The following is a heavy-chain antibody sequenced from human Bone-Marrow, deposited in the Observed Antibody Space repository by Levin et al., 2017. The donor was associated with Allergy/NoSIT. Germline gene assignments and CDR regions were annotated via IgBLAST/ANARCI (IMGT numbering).Heavy chain of an antibody. CDR2: ITSSSSYK. J-gene: IGHJ4*02. CDR3: ASRNRRAYSYGWSIREY. Sequence: GESLKISCAASGFTFSSYSMNWVRQAPGKGLEWVSSITSSSSYKYYAESMKGRFTISRDNAKNSLYLQMNGLRAEDTAVYYCASRNRRAYSYGWSIREYWGLGTLITVAS. D-gene: IGHD6-19*01. CDR1: GFTFSSYS. V-gene: IGHV3-21*01.